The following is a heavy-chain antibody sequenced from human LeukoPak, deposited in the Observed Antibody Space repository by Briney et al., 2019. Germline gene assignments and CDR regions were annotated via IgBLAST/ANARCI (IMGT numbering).Heavy chain of an antibody. CDR1: GYTFTSYG. J-gene: IGHJ3*02. D-gene: IGHD6-13*01. CDR2: ISAYNGNT. Sequence: ASVKVSCKASGYTFTSYGISWVRQAPGQGLEWMGWISAYNGNTNYAQKLQGRVTMTTDTSTSTAYMELRSLRSEDTAVYYCARAAAGNDAFDIWGQGTMVTVSS. V-gene: IGHV1-18*01. CDR3: ARAAAGNDAFDI.